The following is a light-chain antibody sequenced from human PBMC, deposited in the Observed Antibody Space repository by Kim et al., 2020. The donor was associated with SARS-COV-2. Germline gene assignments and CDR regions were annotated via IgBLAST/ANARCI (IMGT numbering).Light chain of an antibody. J-gene: IGKJ1*01. CDR2: AAS. Sequence: ASVGDTVTMSCRASEGIKNDLGWYQQKPGTAPKFLFYAASILQSGVPSRFSGSGSGTEFTLTISSLQPEDFATYYCLQHNGHPRTFGQGTKVDIK. CDR1: EGIKND. V-gene: IGKV1-17*01. CDR3: LQHNGHPRT.